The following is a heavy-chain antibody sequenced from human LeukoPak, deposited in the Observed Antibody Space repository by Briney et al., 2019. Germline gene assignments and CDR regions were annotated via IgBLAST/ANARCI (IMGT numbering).Heavy chain of an antibody. CDR2: IGGSGGDT. J-gene: IGHJ4*02. CDR1: GFSFSSYA. D-gene: IGHD3-22*01. CDR3: AKDHYYDSSGYYPY. V-gene: IGHV3-23*01. Sequence: GGSLRLSCAASGFSFSSYAMSWVRQAPGKGLEWVSAIGGSGGDTYYADSVKGRFTISRDNSKNTLYLQMNSLRAEDTAVYYCAKDHYYDSSGYYPYWGQGTLVTVSS.